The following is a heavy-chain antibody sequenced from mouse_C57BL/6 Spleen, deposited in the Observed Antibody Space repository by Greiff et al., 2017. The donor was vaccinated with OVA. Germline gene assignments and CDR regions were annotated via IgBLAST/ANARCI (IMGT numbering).Heavy chain of an antibody. CDR1: GYSFTSGYD. D-gene: IGHD6-1*01. Sequence: DVQLQESGPGMVKPSQSLSLTCTVTGYSFTSGYDWHWIRHFPGNKLEWMGYISYSGSTNYNPSLKSRISITHDTSKNHFFLKLNSVTTEDTATDYCARGSALYAMDYWGQGTSVTVSS. J-gene: IGHJ4*01. CDR2: ISYSGST. CDR3: ARGSALYAMDY. V-gene: IGHV3-1*01.